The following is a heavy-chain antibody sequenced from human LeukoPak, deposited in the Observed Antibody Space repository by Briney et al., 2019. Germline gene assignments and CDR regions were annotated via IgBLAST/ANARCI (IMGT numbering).Heavy chain of an antibody. CDR1: GFTFSSHS. J-gene: IGHJ5*02. D-gene: IGHD3-10*01. CDR2: IHHTGST. V-gene: IGHV4-59*11. Sequence: DSLRLSCAASGFTFSSHSMNWVRQAPGKGLEWIGYIHHTGSTKYNPSLKSRVTISVDTSRNHLSLKLTSVTAADTAVYYCARGRSGGDYFDPWGQGTLVTVSS. CDR3: ARGRSGGDYFDP.